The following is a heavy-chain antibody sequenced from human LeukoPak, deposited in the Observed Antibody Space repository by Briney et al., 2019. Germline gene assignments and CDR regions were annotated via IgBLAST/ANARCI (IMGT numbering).Heavy chain of an antibody. V-gene: IGHV1-69*05. CDR1: GGTFSSYA. J-gene: IGHJ6*03. Sequence: SVKVSCKASGGTFSSYAISWVRQAPGQGLEWMGRIIPIFGTANYAQKFQGRVTITTDESTSTAYMELSRLRSDDTAVYYCATLDFWSGYWYMDVWGKGTTVTVSS. D-gene: IGHD3-3*01. CDR3: ATLDFWSGYWYMDV. CDR2: IIPIFGTA.